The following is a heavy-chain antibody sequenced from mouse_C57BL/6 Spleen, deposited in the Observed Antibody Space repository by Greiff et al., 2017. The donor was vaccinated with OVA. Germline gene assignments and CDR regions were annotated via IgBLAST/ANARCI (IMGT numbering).Heavy chain of an antibody. CDR1: GYAFSSSW. Sequence: VQVVESGPELVKPGASVKISCKASGYAFSSSWMNWVKQRPGQGLEWIGRIYPGDGDTNYNGKFKGKATLTVDKSSSTAYMQLSSLTSEDSAVYFCAPTVVAAPGYFDYWGKGTTLTVSS. D-gene: IGHD1-1*01. CDR3: APTVVAAPGYFDY. V-gene: IGHV1-82*01. CDR2: IYPGDGDT. J-gene: IGHJ2*01.